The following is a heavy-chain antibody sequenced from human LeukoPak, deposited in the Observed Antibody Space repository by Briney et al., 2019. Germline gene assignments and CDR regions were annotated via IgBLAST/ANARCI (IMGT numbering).Heavy chain of an antibody. J-gene: IGHJ3*02. Sequence: GGSLRLSCAASGFSFSSYYMHWVRQAPGKGLEWVANIKEDSSEKSSADSVKGRFTISRDNAKTSVYLQMSSLRAEDTAVYYCSRGANWVDFDTWGQGTMVTVSS. D-gene: IGHD2-15*01. CDR2: IKEDSSEK. V-gene: IGHV3-7*04. CDR1: GFSFSSYY. CDR3: SRGANWVDFDT.